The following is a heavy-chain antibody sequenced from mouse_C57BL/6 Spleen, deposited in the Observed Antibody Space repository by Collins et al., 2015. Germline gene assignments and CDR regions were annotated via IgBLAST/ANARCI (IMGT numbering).Heavy chain of an antibody. D-gene: IGHD3-3*01. J-gene: IGHJ2*01. CDR3: ARDERGGPIFDY. CDR2: IYPGSGNT. CDR1: GYSFTSYY. Sequence: QVQLQQSGPELVKPGTSVKISCKASGYSFTSYYIHWVKQRPGQGLEWIGWIYPGSGNTKYNEKFKGKATLTADTSSSTAYMQLSSLTSEDSAVYYCARDERGGPIFDYWGQGTTLTVSS. V-gene: IGHV1-66*01.